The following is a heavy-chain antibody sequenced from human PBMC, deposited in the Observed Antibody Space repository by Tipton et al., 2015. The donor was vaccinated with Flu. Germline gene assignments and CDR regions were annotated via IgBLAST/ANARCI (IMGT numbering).Heavy chain of an antibody. J-gene: IGHJ6*03. CDR1: YNSISTYS. CDR2: FSYIGNS. Sequence: TLSLTCTVSYNSISTYSWAWIRQPPAKGLEWIGSFSYIGNSDYNPSLKSRVTISVDMSKNHFSLKLSSVTAADTAVYYCARAQHYDSNAYYYYYMDVWDKGATVTVSS. CDR3: ARAQHYDSNAYYYYYMDV. V-gene: IGHV4-59*08. D-gene: IGHD3-22*01.